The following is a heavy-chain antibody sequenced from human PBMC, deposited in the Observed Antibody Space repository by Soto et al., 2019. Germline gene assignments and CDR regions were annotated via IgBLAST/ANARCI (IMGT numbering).Heavy chain of an antibody. CDR2: INAGNGNT. V-gene: IGHV1-3*01. J-gene: IGHJ6*02. Sequence: AFAKDSCKASVYAFTRYAMHWVRQAPGQRLEWMGWINAGNGNTKYSQKFQGRVTITRDTSASTAYMELSSLRSEDTAVYYCARDPSYYGMDVWGQGTTVTVSS. CDR3: ARDPSYYGMDV. CDR1: VYAFTRYA.